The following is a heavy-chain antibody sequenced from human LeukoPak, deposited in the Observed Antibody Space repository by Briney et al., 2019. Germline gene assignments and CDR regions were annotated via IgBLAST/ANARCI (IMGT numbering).Heavy chain of an antibody. D-gene: IGHD6-13*01. CDR2: IYNSGST. CDR3: ARGVVAAAGRTFDF. CDR1: GDSFSYFY. J-gene: IGHJ4*02. Sequence: PSETLSLTCTVSGDSFSYFYWSWIRQPPGKGLEWIGYIYNSGSTNYNPSLKSRVTISLDTSKNQFSLKLSSVTAADTVVYYCARGVVAAAGRTFDFWGQGTLVTVSS. V-gene: IGHV4-59*01.